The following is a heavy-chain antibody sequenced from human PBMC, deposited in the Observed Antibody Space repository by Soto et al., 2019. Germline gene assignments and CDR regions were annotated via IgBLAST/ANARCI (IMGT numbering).Heavy chain of an antibody. CDR1: GVSISRVSISVNY. D-gene: IGHD6-19*01. Sequence: PAETLSLTCNVSGVSISRVSISVNYWSWIRQSRGKGLEWVGTVHYSGGTSYHPSLKSRVTISVDTSKNQFSLRLRSVTAADTAVYYCARIPYSSASFHYWGQGNSVTVSS. V-gene: IGHV4-61*08. J-gene: IGHJ4*02. CDR2: VHYSGGT. CDR3: ARIPYSSASFHY.